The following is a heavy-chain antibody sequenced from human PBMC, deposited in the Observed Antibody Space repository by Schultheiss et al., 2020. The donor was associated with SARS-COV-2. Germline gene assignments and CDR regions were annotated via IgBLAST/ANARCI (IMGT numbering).Heavy chain of an antibody. CDR2: IYSGGST. Sequence: GESLKISCAASGFTVSSNYMSWVRQAPGKGLEWVSVIYSGGSTYYADSVKGRFTISRDNSKNTLYLQMNSLRAEDTAVYYCARPGYSGYDFGYWGQGTLVTVSS. V-gene: IGHV3-66*04. CDR3: ARPGYSGYDFGY. D-gene: IGHD5-12*01. J-gene: IGHJ4*02. CDR1: GFTVSSNY.